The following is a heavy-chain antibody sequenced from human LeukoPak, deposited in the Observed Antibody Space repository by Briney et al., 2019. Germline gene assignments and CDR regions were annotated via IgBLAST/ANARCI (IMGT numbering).Heavy chain of an antibody. CDR3: ARHSYGDYVVYFDY. D-gene: IGHD4-17*01. V-gene: IGHV4-34*01. Sequence: SETLSLTCAVYSGSFSGYYWSWIRQPPGKGLEWIGEINHSGSTNYNPSLKSRVTISVDTSKNQFSLKLSSVTAADTAVYYCARHSYGDYVVYFDYWGQGTLVTVSS. CDR1: SGSFSGYY. CDR2: INHSGST. J-gene: IGHJ4*02.